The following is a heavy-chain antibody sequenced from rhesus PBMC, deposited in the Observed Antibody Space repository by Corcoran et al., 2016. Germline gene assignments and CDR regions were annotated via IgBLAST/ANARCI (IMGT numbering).Heavy chain of an antibody. J-gene: IGHJ2*01. V-gene: IGHV1-111*02. CDR2: VDPEDGEA. CDR3: ATDRNNWYFDL. CDR1: GYTFTDYY. Sequence: EVQLVQSGAEVKKPGAAGKISCKASGYTFTDYYLHWVRQAPGKGLEWLVRVDPEDGEAIHAQKFQDRVTITADTSTDTAYMELSSLRSEDTAVYYCATDRNNWYFDLWGPGTPITISS. D-gene: IGHD1-20*01.